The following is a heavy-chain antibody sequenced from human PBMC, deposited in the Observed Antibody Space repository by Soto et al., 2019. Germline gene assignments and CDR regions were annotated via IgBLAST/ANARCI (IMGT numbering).Heavy chain of an antibody. D-gene: IGHD5-12*01. CDR1: GFTFSSYS. CDR2: ISSSSSTI. CDR3: ARVPPGGYSGYDSAFDI. Sequence: PGGSLRLSCAASGFTFSSYSMNWVRQAPGKGLEWVSYISSSSSTIYYADSVKGRFTISRDNAKNSLYLQMNSLRAEDTALYYCARVPPGGYSGYDSAFDIWGQGTLVTVSS. V-gene: IGHV3-48*04. J-gene: IGHJ3*02.